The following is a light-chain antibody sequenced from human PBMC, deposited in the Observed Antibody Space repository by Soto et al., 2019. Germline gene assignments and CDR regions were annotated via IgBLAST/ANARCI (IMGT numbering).Light chain of an antibody. V-gene: IGKV1-9*01. Sequence: DIPLTQSPSFLSASVGDRVTITCRASQDMNTYIAWYQHTPGKAPKLLIYGASTLQSGVPARFSGSESGAVFTLRISSLQPEDFATYYCQQLNSYPLTFGGGTKVDNK. J-gene: IGKJ4*01. CDR3: QQLNSYPLT. CDR2: GAS. CDR1: QDMNTY.